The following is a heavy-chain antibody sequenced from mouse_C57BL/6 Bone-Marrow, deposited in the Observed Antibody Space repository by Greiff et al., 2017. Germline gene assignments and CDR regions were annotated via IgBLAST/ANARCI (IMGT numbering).Heavy chain of an antibody. Sequence: VQLKQSGPELVKPGASVKISCKASGYTFTDYYMNWVKQSHGKSLEWIGDINPNNGGTSYNQKFKGKATLTVDKSSSTAYMELRSLTSEDSAVYYCARSGFVTTVVATDYWGQGTTLTVSS. D-gene: IGHD1-1*01. V-gene: IGHV1-26*01. CDR1: GYTFTDYY. J-gene: IGHJ2*01. CDR2: INPNNGGT. CDR3: ARSGFVTTVVATDY.